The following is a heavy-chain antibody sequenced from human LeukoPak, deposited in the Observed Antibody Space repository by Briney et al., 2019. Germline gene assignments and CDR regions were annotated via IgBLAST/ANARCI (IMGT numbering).Heavy chain of an antibody. V-gene: IGHV4-4*07. CDR2: IYTSGST. CDR1: GGSISSYY. Sequence: SETLSLTCTVSGGSISSYYWSWIRQPAGKGLEWIGRIYTSGSTNYNPSLKSRVTMSVDTSKNQFSLRLSSVTAADTAVYYCARDIKLGYCSSTSCPRPYYYYGMDVWGQGTTVTVSS. J-gene: IGHJ6*02. D-gene: IGHD2-2*01. CDR3: ARDIKLGYCSSTSCPRPYYYYGMDV.